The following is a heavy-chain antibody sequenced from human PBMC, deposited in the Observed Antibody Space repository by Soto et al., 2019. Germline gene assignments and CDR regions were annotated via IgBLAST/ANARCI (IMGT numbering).Heavy chain of an antibody. V-gene: IGHV3-66*01. CDR2: IYAGGNT. Sequence: EMQLVESGGGLVQPGESLRLSCAASGFTVSSNYMSWVRQAPGKGLEWVSVIYAGGNTHYADSVEGRFTISRDNSNNMLYLQLNSLRAEDTAVYYCVREKVTMILGFYYFDYWGQGTRVTVSS. CDR1: GFTVSSNY. J-gene: IGHJ4*02. D-gene: IGHD3-22*01. CDR3: VREKVTMILGFYYFDY.